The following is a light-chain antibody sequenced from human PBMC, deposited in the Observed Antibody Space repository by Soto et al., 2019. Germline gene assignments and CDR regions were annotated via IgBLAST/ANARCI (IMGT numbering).Light chain of an antibody. CDR2: EVI. J-gene: IGLJ1*01. CDR1: ISDVGSHNL. Sequence: QSVLTQPASVSGSPGQSITISCTGTISDVGSHNLVSWYQQHPGRAPKLIIYEVIKRPSGVSSRFSGSKSGNTASLTISGLQTDDEADYHCCSFAGSNPFPYVFGTGTKVT. V-gene: IGLV2-23*02. CDR3: CSFAGSNPFPYV.